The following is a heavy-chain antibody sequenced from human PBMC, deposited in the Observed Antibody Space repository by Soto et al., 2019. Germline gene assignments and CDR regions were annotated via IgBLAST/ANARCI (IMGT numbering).Heavy chain of an antibody. CDR3: AKGPKIFWFGELFI. V-gene: IGHV3-30*18. CDR2: ISYDGSNK. CDR1: GFTFSSYG. Sequence: QVQLVESGGGVVQPGRSLRLSCAASGFTFSSYGMHWVRQAPGKGLEWVAVISYDGSNKYYADSVKGRFTISRDNSKNTLYLQMNSLRAEDTAVYYCAKGPKIFWFGELFIWGQGTLVTVSS. J-gene: IGHJ4*02. D-gene: IGHD3-10*01.